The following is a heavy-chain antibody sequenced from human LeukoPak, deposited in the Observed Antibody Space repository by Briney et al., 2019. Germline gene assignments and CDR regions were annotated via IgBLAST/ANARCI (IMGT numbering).Heavy chain of an antibody. V-gene: IGHV4-59*01. CDR1: GGSISSYY. CDR3: ARSVEGYCRGGSCYYYSYYMDV. Sequence: PSETLSLTCTVSGGSISSYYWSWIRQPPGKGLEWIGYIYYSGSTNYNPSLKSRVTISVDTSKNQFSLKLSSVTDADTAVYYCARSVEGYCRGGSCYYYSYYMDVWGKGTTVTVSS. J-gene: IGHJ6*03. D-gene: IGHD2-15*01. CDR2: IYYSGST.